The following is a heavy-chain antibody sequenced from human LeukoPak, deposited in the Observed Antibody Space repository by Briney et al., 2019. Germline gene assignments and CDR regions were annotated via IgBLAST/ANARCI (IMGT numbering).Heavy chain of an antibody. D-gene: IGHD3-16*01. CDR1: GGSISSGGYS. V-gene: IGHV4-30-2*01. Sequence: SQTLSLTCAVSGGSISSGGYSWSWIRQPPGKGLEWIGYIYHSGSTYYNPSLKSRVTISVDRSKNQFSLKLSSVTAADTAVYYCARGGRLTFFDYWGQGTLVTVFS. CDR3: ARGGRLTFFDY. CDR2: IYHSGST. J-gene: IGHJ4*02.